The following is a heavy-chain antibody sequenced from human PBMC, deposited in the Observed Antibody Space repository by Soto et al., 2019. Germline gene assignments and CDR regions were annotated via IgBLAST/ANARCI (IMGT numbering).Heavy chain of an antibody. CDR1: GFPFGDFG. CDR2: ISHDGSDK. Sequence: GWSLRLSCAASGFPFGDFGMHWLRQAPGKGLEWVAVISHDGSDKFYADSVKARFTISRDNSKNTLYLQMSGLRGEDTAVYYCAKSADFFCSSANSYRYNFVYWSQGTQFTFSS. V-gene: IGHV3-30*18. D-gene: IGHD2-2*02. CDR3: AKSADFFCSSANSYRYNFVY. J-gene: IGHJ4*02.